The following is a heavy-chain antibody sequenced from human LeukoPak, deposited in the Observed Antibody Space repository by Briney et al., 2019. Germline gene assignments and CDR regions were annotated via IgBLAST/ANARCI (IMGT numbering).Heavy chain of an antibody. V-gene: IGHV3-15*01. CDR3: TTDRGRTELPLFAS. J-gene: IGHJ5*01. Sequence: TGGSLRLSCAASGFTFSNAWMSWVRQAPGKGLEWVGRIKSKTDGGTTDYAAPVKVRFTISRDDSKTTLYLQMSSLKIEDTAVYYCTTDRGRTELPLFASWGQGTLVTVSS. D-gene: IGHD1-26*01. CDR2: IKSKTDGGTT. CDR1: GFTFSNAW.